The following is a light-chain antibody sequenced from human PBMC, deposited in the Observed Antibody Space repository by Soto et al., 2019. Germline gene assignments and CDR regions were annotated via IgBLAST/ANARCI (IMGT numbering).Light chain of an antibody. CDR1: SGDVGGYNY. V-gene: IGLV2-14*03. J-gene: IGLJ1*01. Sequence: QSVLTQPASVSGSPGQSIAISCTGTSGDVGGYNYVSWYQQHPDEAPKLIIFDVSNRPSGISIRFSGSKSGNTASLAISGLQAEDEADYYCSSYTTTNTLGYVFGTGTKVTVL. CDR3: SSYTTTNTLGYV. CDR2: DVS.